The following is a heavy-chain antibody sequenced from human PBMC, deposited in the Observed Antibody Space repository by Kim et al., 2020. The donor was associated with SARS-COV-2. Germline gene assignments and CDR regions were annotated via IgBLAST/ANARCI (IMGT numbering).Heavy chain of an antibody. CDR3: AKDWVERYYYDSSGYH. V-gene: IGHV3-30*02. Sequence: SVKGRFTISRDNSKNTLYLQMNSLRAEDTAVYYCAKDWVERYYYDSSGYHWGQGTLVTVSS. J-gene: IGHJ5*02. D-gene: IGHD3-22*01.